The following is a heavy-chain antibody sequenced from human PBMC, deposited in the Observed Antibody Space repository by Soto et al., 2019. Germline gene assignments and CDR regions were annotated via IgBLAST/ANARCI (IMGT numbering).Heavy chain of an antibody. Sequence: GGSLRLFCAASGFTFTRYSMNWVRQAPGKGLEWVSSISSTTNYIYYGDSMKGRFTISRDNAKNSLYLEMNSLRAEDTAVYYCARESEDLTSNFDYWGQGTLVTVSS. CDR1: GFTFTRYS. CDR3: ARESEDLTSNFDY. CDR2: ISSTTNYI. J-gene: IGHJ4*02. V-gene: IGHV3-21*06.